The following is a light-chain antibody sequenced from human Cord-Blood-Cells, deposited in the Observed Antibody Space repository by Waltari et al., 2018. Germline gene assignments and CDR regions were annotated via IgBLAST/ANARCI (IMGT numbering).Light chain of an antibody. J-gene: IGKJ2*03. Sequence: DIVMTQSPDSLAVSLGERATINCKSSQRVLYSSNNKNYLAWYQQKPGQPPKLPIYWASTRESVVPDRFSGSGSGTDFTRTISSLQAEDVAVYYCQQYYSTPYSFGQGTKLEIK. CDR1: QRVLYSSNNKNY. CDR3: QQYYSTPYS. CDR2: WAS. V-gene: IGKV4-1*01.